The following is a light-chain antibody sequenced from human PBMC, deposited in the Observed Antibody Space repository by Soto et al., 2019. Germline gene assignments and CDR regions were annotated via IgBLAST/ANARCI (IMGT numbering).Light chain of an antibody. J-gene: IGKJ1*01. V-gene: IGKV3-20*01. Sequence: DTVLTQSPGTLSLSPGERATLSCRASQTVSSAYLAWFQQKPGQAPRLLIYGASSRATGIPDRFSGSGSGTEFTLTISSLQSEDFAVYYCQQYNNWPPTFGQGTKVDIK. CDR1: QTVSSAY. CDR3: QQYNNWPPT. CDR2: GAS.